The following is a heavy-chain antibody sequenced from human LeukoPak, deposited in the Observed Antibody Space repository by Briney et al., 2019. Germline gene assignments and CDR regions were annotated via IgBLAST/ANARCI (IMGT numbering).Heavy chain of an antibody. V-gene: IGHV1-2*02. CDR3: ASGADVKSVHYNDRSTYSYYFDY. J-gene: IGHJ4*02. CDR2: INPNSGAT. Sequence: ASVKVSCKASGYTFTGYYMHWVRQAPGQGLECMGWINPNSGATNFAQKFQGRVTLTRDTSISTAYVELSSLKSDDTAIYYCASGADVKSVHYNDRSTYSYYFDYWGQGTLVTVSS. CDR1: GYTFTGYY. D-gene: IGHD3-22*01.